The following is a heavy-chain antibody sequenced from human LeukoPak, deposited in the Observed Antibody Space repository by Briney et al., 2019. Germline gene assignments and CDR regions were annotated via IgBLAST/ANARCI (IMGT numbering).Heavy chain of an antibody. Sequence: NSSETLSLTCAVYGTSFSRYYWSWIRQTPGRGLEWIGEINHRGSASYNPSLKSRVTISVDTSKNQFSLRLTSVTAADTAVYYCAKDPMVRGAIWGYWGQGTLVTVSS. V-gene: IGHV4-34*01. CDR3: AKDPMVRGAIWGY. J-gene: IGHJ4*02. CDR2: INHRGSA. D-gene: IGHD3-10*01. CDR1: GTSFSRYY.